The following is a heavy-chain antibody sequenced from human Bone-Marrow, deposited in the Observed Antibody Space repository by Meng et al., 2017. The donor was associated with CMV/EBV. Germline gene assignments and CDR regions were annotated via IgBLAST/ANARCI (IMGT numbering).Heavy chain of an antibody. V-gene: IGHV1-8*03. CDR2: MNPNSGNT. D-gene: IGHD2-2*01. CDR1: GYTFTGYY. CDR3: ARSLSVVVPAAPSYYGMDV. J-gene: IGHJ6*02. Sequence: ASVKVSCKASGYTFTGYYMHWVRQATGQGLEWMGWMNPNSGNTGYAQKFQGRVTITRNTSISTAYMELSSLRSEDTAVYYCARSLSVVVPAAPSYYGMDVWGQGTTVTVSS.